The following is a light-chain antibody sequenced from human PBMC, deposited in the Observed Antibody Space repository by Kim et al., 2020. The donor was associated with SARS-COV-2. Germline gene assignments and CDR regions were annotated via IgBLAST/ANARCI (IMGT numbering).Light chain of an antibody. J-gene: IGKJ2*01. CDR3: QQYYTTPYT. V-gene: IGKV4-1*01. CDR2: WAS. CDR1: QSVLYISNNQIY. Sequence: RATTNSKSSQSVLYISNNQIYLAWYQQKPGQPPKLLIYWASTRQYGVPDRFSGSGSGTDFTLAISSLQAEDVSVYYCQQYYTTPYTFGLGTKLEI.